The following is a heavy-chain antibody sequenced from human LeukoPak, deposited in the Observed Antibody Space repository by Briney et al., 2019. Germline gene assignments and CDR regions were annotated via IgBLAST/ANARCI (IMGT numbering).Heavy chain of an antibody. D-gene: IGHD3-22*01. V-gene: IGHV3-30*02. Sequence: GGSLRLSCAASGFTFSSYGMHWVRQAPGKGLEGVAFIRYDGSNKYYAGSVKGRVTISRDHSQNTLYLQLNSLRPEDTAVYYCAKGIITMIVVVTVDYWGQGTLVTVSS. J-gene: IGHJ4*02. CDR1: GFTFSSYG. CDR2: IRYDGSNK. CDR3: AKGIITMIVVVTVDY.